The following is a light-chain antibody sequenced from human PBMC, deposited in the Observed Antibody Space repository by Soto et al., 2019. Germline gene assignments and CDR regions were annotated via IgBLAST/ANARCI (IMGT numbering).Light chain of an antibody. J-gene: IGKJ5*01. V-gene: IGKV3-20*01. Sequence: EIVLTQSPGTLSLSPGERATLSCRASQSVSRSYLAWYQQKPGQAPRLLIFGASSRATGIPDRFSGSGSGTDFTLTISRLEPEDFAVYYCQQYGTSPITFDQGTRLEIK. CDR1: QSVSRSY. CDR3: QQYGTSPIT. CDR2: GAS.